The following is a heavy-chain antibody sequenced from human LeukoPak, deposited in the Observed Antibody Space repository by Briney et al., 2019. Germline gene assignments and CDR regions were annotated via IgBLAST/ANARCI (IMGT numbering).Heavy chain of an antibody. CDR2: IYYSGST. V-gene: IGHV4-59*11. CDR1: GGSISSHY. D-gene: IGHD6-6*01. J-gene: IGHJ4*02. CDR3: ARGYSSSSSS. Sequence: SETLSLTCTVSGGSISSHYWSWIRQPPGKGLEWIGYIYYSGSTNYNPSLKSRVTISVDTSKNQFSLKLSSVTAADTAVYYCARGYSSSSSSWGQGTLVTVSS.